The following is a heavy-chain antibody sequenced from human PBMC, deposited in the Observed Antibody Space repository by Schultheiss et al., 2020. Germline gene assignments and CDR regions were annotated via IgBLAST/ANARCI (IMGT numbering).Heavy chain of an antibody. CDR1: GGSISSRGYY. J-gene: IGHJ4*02. V-gene: IGHV4-31*03. Sequence: SETLSLTCTVSGGSISSRGYYWSWIRQHPGKGLEWIGYISYSGTTYFIPSLKSRVTISVDTSKRQFSLRLSSVTAADTAVYYCARRYSGYDDYFDYWGQGTLVTVSS. CDR2: ISYSGTT. CDR3: ARRYSGYDDYFDY. D-gene: IGHD5-12*01.